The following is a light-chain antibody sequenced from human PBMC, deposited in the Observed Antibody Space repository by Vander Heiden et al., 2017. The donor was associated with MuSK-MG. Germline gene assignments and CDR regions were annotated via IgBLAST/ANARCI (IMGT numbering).Light chain of an antibody. CDR1: QSVSSSY. V-gene: IGKV3-20*01. J-gene: IGKJ2*01. Sequence: EIVLTQSPGTLSLSPGERATLSCRASQSVSSSYLAWYQQKPGQAPRLLIYGASSRATGIPDRFSGSGSGTDFTLTISRLEPEDFAVNYCQQDCSSPYTFGQGTKLEMK. CDR3: QQDCSSPYT. CDR2: GAS.